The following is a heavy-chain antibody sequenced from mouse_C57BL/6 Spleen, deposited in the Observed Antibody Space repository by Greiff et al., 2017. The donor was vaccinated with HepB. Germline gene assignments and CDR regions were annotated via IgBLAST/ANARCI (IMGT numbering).Heavy chain of an antibody. D-gene: IGHD4-1*01. V-gene: IGHV5-4*01. CDR1: GFTFSSYA. J-gene: IGHJ2*01. Sequence: EVQLVESGGGLVKPGGSLKLSCAASGFTFSSYAMSWVRQTPEKRLEWVATISDGGSYTYYPDNAKGRFTISRDNAKNNLYLQMSHLKSEDTAMYYCARDKLGFDYWGQGTTLTVSS. CDR3: ARDKLGFDY. CDR2: ISDGGSYT.